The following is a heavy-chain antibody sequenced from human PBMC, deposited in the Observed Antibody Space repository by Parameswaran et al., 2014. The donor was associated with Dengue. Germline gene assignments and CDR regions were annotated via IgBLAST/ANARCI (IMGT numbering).Heavy chain of an antibody. J-gene: IGHJ6*02. CDR3: AREIVLIHYYGMDV. Sequence: WVRQAPGQGLEWMGWISAYNGNTNYAQKLQGRVTMTTDTSTSTAYMELRSLRSDDTAVYYCAREIVLIHYYGMDVWGQGTTVTVSS. D-gene: IGHD2-8*01. V-gene: IGHV1-18*01. CDR2: ISAYNGNT.